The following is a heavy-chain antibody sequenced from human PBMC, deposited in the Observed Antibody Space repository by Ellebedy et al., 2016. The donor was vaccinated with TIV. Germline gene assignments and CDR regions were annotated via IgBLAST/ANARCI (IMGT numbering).Heavy chain of an antibody. Sequence: GESLKISCAASGFNFSSFAMTWVRQAPGKGLEWVSGVSGSGDTTHYADSVRGRFTISRDTSKTTLYLQMNSLRAEDTAVYYCAKAFPFGDKYGWSRLDYWGQGTLVTVSS. D-gene: IGHD1-26*01. CDR1: GFNFSSFA. V-gene: IGHV3-23*01. J-gene: IGHJ4*02. CDR3: AKAFPFGDKYGWSRLDY. CDR2: VSGSGDTT.